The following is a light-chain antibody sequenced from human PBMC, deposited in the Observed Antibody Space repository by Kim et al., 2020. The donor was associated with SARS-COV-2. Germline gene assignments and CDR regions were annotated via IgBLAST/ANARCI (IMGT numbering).Light chain of an antibody. V-gene: IGKV3-20*01. CDR2: GAS. Sequence: PGERAALACRASQSISSNDLAWYQQKRGQAPSLLIYGASTRATGIPDRFSGSGSGTDFTLTITRLQPEDFAVYFCQQYGSSPLTFGGGTKVDIK. CDR1: QSISSND. CDR3: QQYGSSPLT. J-gene: IGKJ4*01.